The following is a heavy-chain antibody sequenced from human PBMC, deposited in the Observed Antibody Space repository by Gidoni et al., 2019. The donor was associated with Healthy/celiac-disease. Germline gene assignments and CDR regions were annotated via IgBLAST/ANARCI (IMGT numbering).Heavy chain of an antibody. J-gene: IGHJ5*02. V-gene: IGHV3-11*01. CDR1: GFTFSDYD. D-gene: IGHD1-26*01. Sequence: QVQLVESGGGLVKPGGSLRLSCADSGFTFSDYDMSWLRQAPGQGLEWVSYISSSGSTIYYADSVKGRFNISRDNAKNSLYLQRNSLRAEDTAVYYCARSWGATGGPDPWGQGTLVTVSS. CDR2: ISSSGSTI. CDR3: ARSWGATGGPDP.